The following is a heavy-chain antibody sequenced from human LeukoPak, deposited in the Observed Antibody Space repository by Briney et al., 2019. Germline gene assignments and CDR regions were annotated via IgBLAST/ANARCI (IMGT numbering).Heavy chain of an antibody. CDR1: GYTFTGYY. CDR3: RVVPAAPGLYYFDY. V-gene: IGHV1-2*02. J-gene: IGHJ4*02. Sequence: ASVKVSCKASGYTFTGYYMHWVRQAPEQGLEWMGWINPNSGGTNYAQKFQGRVTMTRDTSISTAYMELSRLRSDDTAVYYCRVVPAAPGLYYFDYWGQGTLVTVSS. CDR2: INPNSGGT. D-gene: IGHD2-2*01.